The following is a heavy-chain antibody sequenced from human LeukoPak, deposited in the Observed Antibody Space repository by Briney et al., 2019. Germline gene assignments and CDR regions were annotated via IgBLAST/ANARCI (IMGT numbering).Heavy chain of an antibody. V-gene: IGHV3-7*01. CDR2: IKQDGSEK. CDR1: GFTFSSYW. J-gene: IGHJ4*02. CDR3: ARDWTGRYFDWLWPPSLDRPVDY. Sequence: HPGGSLRLSCAASGFTFSSYWMSWVRQAPGKGLEWVANIKQDGSEKYYVDSVKGRFTISRDNAKNSLYLQMNSLRAEDTAVYYCARDWTGRYFDWLWPPSLDRPVDYWGQGTLVTVSS. D-gene: IGHD3-9*01.